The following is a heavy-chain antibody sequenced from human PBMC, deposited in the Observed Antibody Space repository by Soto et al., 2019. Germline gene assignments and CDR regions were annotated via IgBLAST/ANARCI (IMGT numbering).Heavy chain of an antibody. D-gene: IGHD4-4*01. V-gene: IGHV1-24*01. CDR3: ATDQVSVTSPARGYYGMDV. CDR2: FDPEDGET. J-gene: IGHJ6*02. CDR1: GYTLPEFS. Sequence: ASVKVSCKVSGYTLPEFSMHWVRQDPGKGLEWMGGFDPEDGETIYAQKFQGRVTMTEDTSTDTAYMELSSLRSEDTAVYYCATDQVSVTSPARGYYGMDVWGQGTTVTVSS.